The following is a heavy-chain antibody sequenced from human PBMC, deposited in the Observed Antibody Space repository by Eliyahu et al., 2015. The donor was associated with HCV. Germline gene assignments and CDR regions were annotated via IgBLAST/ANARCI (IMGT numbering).Heavy chain of an antibody. J-gene: IGHJ6*02. CDR1: GYTFNAHY. D-gene: IGHD3-16*01. V-gene: IGHV1-2*02. Sequence: QVQLVQSGPEVEKPGASVKVSCKTSGYTFNAHYMHWVRQAPGQGLEWMGRINPNSGVTKYTQKFQGRVTMTRDTSIFTAYMELTGLKSDDTAIYYCARGTRDFGEERTDVWGQGTTVTVSS. CDR2: INPNSGVT. CDR3: ARGTRDFGEERTDV.